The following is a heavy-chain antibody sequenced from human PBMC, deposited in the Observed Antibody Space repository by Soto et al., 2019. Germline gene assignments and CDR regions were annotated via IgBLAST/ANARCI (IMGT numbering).Heavy chain of an antibody. Sequence: QVQLVQSGAEVKKPGASVKVSCKASGYTFTSYGISWVRQAPGQGLEWMGWISAYNGNTNYAQKVQGRVTMTTDTSTSTAYMELRSVRSDDTAVHYCARPGVVSCTRCWFGPWGQGTLVTVSS. CDR2: ISAYNGNT. D-gene: IGHD2-2*01. CDR3: ARPGVVSCTRCWFGP. V-gene: IGHV1-18*04. J-gene: IGHJ5*02. CDR1: GYTFTSYG.